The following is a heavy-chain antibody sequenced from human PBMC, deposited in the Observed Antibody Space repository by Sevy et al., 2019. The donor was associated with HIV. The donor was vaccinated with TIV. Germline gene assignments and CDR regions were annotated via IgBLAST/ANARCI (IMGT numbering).Heavy chain of an antibody. CDR3: ARVINRWFDL. CDR1: GYTFTGYY. CDR2: INPNSGGT. J-gene: IGHJ5*02. Sequence: ASVKVSCKASGYTFTGYYMHWVRQAPGQGLEWMGRINPNSGGTNHAQKFQGRVTMTRDTSISTAYLALSRLGSDDTAVYYCARVINRWFDLWGQGTLVTVSS. V-gene: IGHV1-2*06.